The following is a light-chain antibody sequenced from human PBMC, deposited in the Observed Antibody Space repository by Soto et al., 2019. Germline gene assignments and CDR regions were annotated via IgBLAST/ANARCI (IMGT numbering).Light chain of an antibody. Sequence: DIHMTQSPSTLSASVGDRVTITCRASQSLSSRLAWYQQKPGKAPELLIYDASSLKSGVPSRFSGSESGTEFTLTISSLQPDDFATYYCQQANSFPITFGQGTRLEIK. CDR3: QQANSFPIT. CDR2: DAS. J-gene: IGKJ5*01. V-gene: IGKV1-5*01. CDR1: QSLSSR.